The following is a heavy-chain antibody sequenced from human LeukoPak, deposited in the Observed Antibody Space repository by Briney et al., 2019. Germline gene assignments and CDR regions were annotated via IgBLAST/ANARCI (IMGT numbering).Heavy chain of an antibody. Sequence: SETLSLTCAVYGGSFSGYYWSWIRQPPGKGLEGMGEINHSGSTNYHPSLTSRLTISVAPSKHPFSLKLSSLPAADTAVYYCARGRDFWSGPKRVYVYWGQGTLVTVSS. CDR2: INHSGST. CDR3: ARGRDFWSGPKRVYVY. D-gene: IGHD3-3*01. CDR1: GGSFSGYY. V-gene: IGHV4-34*01. J-gene: IGHJ4*02.